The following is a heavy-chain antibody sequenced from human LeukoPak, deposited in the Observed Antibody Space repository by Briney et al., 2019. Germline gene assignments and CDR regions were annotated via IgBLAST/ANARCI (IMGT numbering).Heavy chain of an antibody. Sequence: GGSLTLSCAASGFTFSSYWMHWVRQAPGKGLVWVSRLNSDGSSTSYADSVKGRFTISRDNAKNTVYLQMNSLRVEDTAVYYCARDPYYGSGFDYWGQGTLDTVSS. J-gene: IGHJ4*02. CDR1: GFTFSSYW. V-gene: IGHV3-74*01. CDR3: ARDPYYGSGFDY. CDR2: LNSDGSST. D-gene: IGHD3-10*01.